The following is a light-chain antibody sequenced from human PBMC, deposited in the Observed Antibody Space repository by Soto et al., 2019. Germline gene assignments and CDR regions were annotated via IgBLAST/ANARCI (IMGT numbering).Light chain of an antibody. CDR3: SSHTSSGTYV. CDR2: DVS. Sequence: QSALTQPASVSGSPGQSIAISCTGTSSDIGAYNYVSWYQQHPGKAPKLMIYDVSNRPSGVSNRFSGSKSGNTASLTISGLQAEDEADYYCSSHTSSGTYVFGSGTKVTVL. V-gene: IGLV2-14*01. CDR1: SSDIGAYNY. J-gene: IGLJ1*01.